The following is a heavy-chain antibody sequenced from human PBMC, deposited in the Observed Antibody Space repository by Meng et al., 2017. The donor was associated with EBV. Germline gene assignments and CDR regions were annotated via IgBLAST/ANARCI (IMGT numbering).Heavy chain of an antibody. V-gene: IGHV4-39*07. J-gene: IGHJ4*02. D-gene: IGHD3-10*01. CDR1: GGSISSSSYY. CDR3: ARSSPVRFGELSN. CDR2: IYYSGST. Sequence: QLQLQESGPGLVKPSEALSLTCTVSGGSISSSSYYWGWIRQPPGKGLEWIGSIYYSGSTYHNPSLKSRVTISVDTSKNQFSLKLSSVTAADTAVYYCARSSPVRFGELSNWGQGTLVTVSS.